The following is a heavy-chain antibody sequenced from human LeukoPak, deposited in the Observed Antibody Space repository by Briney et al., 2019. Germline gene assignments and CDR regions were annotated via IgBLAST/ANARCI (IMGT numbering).Heavy chain of an antibody. J-gene: IGHJ4*02. CDR2: IWYDGRKE. CDR3: ARLGSSWSSDY. D-gene: IGHD6-13*01. Sequence: GTSLRLSCAVSGFTFTSYDMHWVRQAPGKGLEWVALIWYDGRKEYYADSVKGRFTISRDDSRNTLYLQMNGLRAEDTAVYYCARLGSSWSSDYWGQGTLVTVSS. V-gene: IGHV3-33*01. CDR1: GFTFTSYD.